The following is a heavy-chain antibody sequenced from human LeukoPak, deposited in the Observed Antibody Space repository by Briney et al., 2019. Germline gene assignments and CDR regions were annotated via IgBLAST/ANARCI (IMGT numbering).Heavy chain of an antibody. D-gene: IGHD3-10*01. V-gene: IGHV3-21*01. CDR3: AKERVRYGSGSYYIFDY. CDR2: ISSSSSYI. CDR1: GFTFNTYS. J-gene: IGHJ4*02. Sequence: GGSLRLSCAASGFTFNTYSMNWVRQAPGKGLEWVSSISSSSSYIYYTDSMKGRFTISRDNSKNTLYLQMNSLRAEDTAVYYCAKERVRYGSGSYYIFDYWGQGTLVTVSS.